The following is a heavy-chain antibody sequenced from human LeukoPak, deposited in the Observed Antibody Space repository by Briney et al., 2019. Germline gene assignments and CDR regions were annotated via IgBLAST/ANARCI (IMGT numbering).Heavy chain of an antibody. V-gene: IGHV3-64*01. J-gene: IGHJ5*01. Sequence: GGSLRLSCAATGFLFSSHAMHWVRQAPEKGLEYVSAINSNGDSTYHAHSVKGRFTISRDNSKNSLYLQMGSLRAEDMAVYYCAREGQWLDSWGLGTLVTVSS. D-gene: IGHD6-19*01. CDR2: INSNGDST. CDR3: AREGQWLDS. CDR1: GFLFSSHA.